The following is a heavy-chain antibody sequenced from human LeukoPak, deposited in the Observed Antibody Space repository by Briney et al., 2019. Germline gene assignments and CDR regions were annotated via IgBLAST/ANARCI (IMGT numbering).Heavy chain of an antibody. D-gene: IGHD4-17*01. CDR3: ARGGDYGDYVKAFDI. Sequence: ASVNVSCKASGYTFTSYGISWVRQPPGQGLEWMGWISAYNGNTNYAQKLQGRVTMTTDTSTSTAYMELRSLRSDDTAVYYCARGGDYGDYVKAFDIWGQGTMVTVSS. J-gene: IGHJ3*02. CDR2: ISAYNGNT. CDR1: GYTFTSYG. V-gene: IGHV1-18*01.